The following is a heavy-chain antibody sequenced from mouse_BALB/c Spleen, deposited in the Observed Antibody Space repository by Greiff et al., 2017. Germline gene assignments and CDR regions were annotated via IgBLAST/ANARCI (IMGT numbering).Heavy chain of an antibody. CDR1: GFTFSSYA. CDR3: ARLAGSRYAMDY. J-gene: IGHJ4*01. CDR2: ISSGGST. D-gene: IGHD1-1*02. Sequence: DVMLVESGGGLVKPGGSLKLSCAASGFTFSSYAMSWVRQTPEKRLEWVASISSGGSTYYPDSVKGRFTISRDNARNILYLQMSSLRSEDTAMYYCARLAGSRYAMDYWGQGTSVTVSS. V-gene: IGHV5-6-5*01.